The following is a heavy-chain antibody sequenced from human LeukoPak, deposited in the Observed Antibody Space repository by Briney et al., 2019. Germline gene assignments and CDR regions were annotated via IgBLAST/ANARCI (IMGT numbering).Heavy chain of an antibody. CDR3: ARRRGGMSGYFDY. CDR1: GFTFSHSW. Sequence: GGSLRLSCATSGFTFSHSWMSWVRQAPGKGLEWVANIKQDGSEKYYVDSVKGRFTTSRDNAKNSLYLQMNSLRAEDTAVYYCARRRGGMSGYFDYWGQGTLVTVSS. V-gene: IGHV3-7*01. CDR2: IKQDGSEK. D-gene: IGHD1-26*01. J-gene: IGHJ4*02.